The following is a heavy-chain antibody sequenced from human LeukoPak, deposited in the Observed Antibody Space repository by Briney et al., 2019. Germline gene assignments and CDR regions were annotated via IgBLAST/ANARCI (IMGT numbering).Heavy chain of an antibody. CDR3: ARGRGYGGNPSYYFDY. V-gene: IGHV1-69*13. Sequence: SVKVSCKASGGTFSSYAISWVRQAPGQGLEWMGGIIPIFGTANYAQKFQGRVTITADESTSTAYMELSSLRSEDTAVYYCARGRGYGGNPSYYFDYWGQGTLVTVSS. J-gene: IGHJ4*02. CDR2: IIPIFGTA. CDR1: GGTFSSYA. D-gene: IGHD4-23*01.